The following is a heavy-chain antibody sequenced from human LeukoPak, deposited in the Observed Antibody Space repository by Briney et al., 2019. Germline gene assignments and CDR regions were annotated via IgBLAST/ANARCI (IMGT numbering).Heavy chain of an antibody. CDR3: ARRRLFSIFGVVRGYYYYMDV. Sequence: SQTLSLTCTVSGGSISSGSYYWSWIRQPAGKGLEWIGRIYTSGSTNYNPSLRARDTISVDTSKNQHSLKLSSVTAADTAVYYCARRRLFSIFGVVRGYYYYMDVWGKGTTVTVSS. CDR1: GGSISSGSYY. V-gene: IGHV4-61*02. J-gene: IGHJ6*03. D-gene: IGHD3-3*01. CDR2: IYTSGST.